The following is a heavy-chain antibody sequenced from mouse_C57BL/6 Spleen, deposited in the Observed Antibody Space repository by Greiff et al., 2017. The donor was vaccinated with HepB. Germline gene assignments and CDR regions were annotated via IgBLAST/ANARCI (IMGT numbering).Heavy chain of an antibody. V-gene: IGHV1-7*01. CDR1: GYTFTSYW. J-gene: IGHJ4*01. Sequence: VQLQQSGAELAKPGASVKLSCKASGYTFTSYWMHWVKQRPGQSLEWIGYINPSSGYTKYNQKFKDKATLTADKSSSTAYMQLSSLTYEDSAVYYCARSYSKYYYAMDYWGQGTSVTVSS. CDR3: ARSYSKYYYAMDY. CDR2: INPSSGYT. D-gene: IGHD2-5*01.